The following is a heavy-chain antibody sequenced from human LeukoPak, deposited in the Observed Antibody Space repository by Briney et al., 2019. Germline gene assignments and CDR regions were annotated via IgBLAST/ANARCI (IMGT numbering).Heavy chain of an antibody. CDR3: ARATYYDYVWGTYYFDY. Sequence: SETLSLTCTVSGGSISSGGYYWSWIRQHPGKGLEWIGYIYYSGSTYYNPSLKSRVTISVDTSKNQFSLKLSSVTAADTAVYYCARATYYDYVWGTYYFDYWGQGTLVTVSS. CDR2: IYYSGST. J-gene: IGHJ4*02. V-gene: IGHV4-31*03. CDR1: GGSISSGGYY. D-gene: IGHD3-16*01.